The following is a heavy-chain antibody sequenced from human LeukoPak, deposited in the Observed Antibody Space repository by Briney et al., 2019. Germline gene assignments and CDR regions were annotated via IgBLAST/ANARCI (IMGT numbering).Heavy chain of an antibody. CDR2: IKQDGNEK. CDR3: ARVYSSSSGRALDY. Sequence: PGGSLGLSCAASGFTFSSYWMSWVRQAPGKGLEWVANIKQDGNEKYYVGSVKGRFTISRDNAKNSLYLQMNSLRAEDTAVYYCARVYSSSSGRALDYWGQGTLVTASS. V-gene: IGHV3-7*01. J-gene: IGHJ4*02. CDR1: GFTFSSYW. D-gene: IGHD6-6*01.